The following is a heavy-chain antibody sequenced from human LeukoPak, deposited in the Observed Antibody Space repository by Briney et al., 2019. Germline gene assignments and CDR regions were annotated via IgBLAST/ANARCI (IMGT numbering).Heavy chain of an antibody. J-gene: IGHJ3*02. Sequence: GRSLRLSCAASGFTFSSYGMHWVRQAPGKRLEWVAVIWYDGNNKNHADSVKGRFTISRDNSKKMLYLQMNSLRAEDTAMYYCARGDYDSSGYYPDDAIDIWGQGTMVTVSS. CDR2: IWYDGNNK. CDR1: GFTFSSYG. CDR3: ARGDYDSSGYYPDDAIDI. D-gene: IGHD3-22*01. V-gene: IGHV3-33*01.